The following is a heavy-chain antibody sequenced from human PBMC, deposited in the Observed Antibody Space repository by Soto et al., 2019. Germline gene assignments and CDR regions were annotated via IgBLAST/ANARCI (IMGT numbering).Heavy chain of an antibody. V-gene: IGHV2-5*02. J-gene: IGHJ4*02. D-gene: IGHD2-8*01. CDR1: GLSLSTSGVG. CDR3: ALSKGYCTNGVCYFDY. Sequence: QITLKESGPTLVKPTQTLTLTCTFSGLSLSTSGVGVGWIRQPPGKALEWLALIYWDDDKRYTPSLRSRLTLTKDTSKNQVVLTMTNMDPVDTATYYCALSKGYCTNGVCYFDYWGQGTLVTVSS. CDR2: IYWDDDK.